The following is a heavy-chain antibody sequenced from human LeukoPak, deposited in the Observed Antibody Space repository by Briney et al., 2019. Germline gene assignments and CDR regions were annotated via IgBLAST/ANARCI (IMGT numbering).Heavy chain of an antibody. D-gene: IGHD5-24*01. CDR2: IIPIFGTA. J-gene: IGHJ4*02. CDR1: GGTFSSYA. Sequence: ASVKVSCKASGGTFSSYAISWVRQAPGQGLEWMGGIIPIFGTANYAQKFQGRVTITTDESTSTAYMELSSLRSEDTAVYYCARDRDGYTLQYYFDYWGQGTLVTVSS. V-gene: IGHV1-69*05. CDR3: ARDRDGYTLQYYFDY.